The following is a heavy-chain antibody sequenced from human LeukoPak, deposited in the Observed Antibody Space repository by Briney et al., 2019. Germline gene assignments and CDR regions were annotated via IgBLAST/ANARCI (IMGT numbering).Heavy chain of an antibody. CDR2: ISSSGGST. D-gene: IGHD3-9*01. CDR3: ARARVRYDILTGYMDY. Sequence: PGGSLRLSCAASGFTFSSYAMHWVRQAPGKGLECVSAISSSGGSTYYANSVKGRFTISRDNSKNTLYLQMGSMRAEDTAVYYCARARVRYDILTGYMDYWGQGTLVTVSS. J-gene: IGHJ4*02. V-gene: IGHV3-64*01. CDR1: GFTFSSYA.